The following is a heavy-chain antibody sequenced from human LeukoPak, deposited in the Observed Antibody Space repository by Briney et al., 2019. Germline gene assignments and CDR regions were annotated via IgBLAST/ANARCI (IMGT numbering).Heavy chain of an antibody. D-gene: IGHD6-13*01. Sequence: SQTLSLTCAISGDSVSSNSAAWNWIRLSPSRGLEWLGRTYYRSKWYNDYALSVKSRITINPDTSKNQFSLQLNSVTPEDTAVYSCARQYSSSWYSYYGLDVWGKGTTVTVSS. V-gene: IGHV6-1*01. CDR1: GDSVSSNSAA. CDR2: TYYRSKWYN. J-gene: IGHJ6*04. CDR3: ARQYSSSWYSYYGLDV.